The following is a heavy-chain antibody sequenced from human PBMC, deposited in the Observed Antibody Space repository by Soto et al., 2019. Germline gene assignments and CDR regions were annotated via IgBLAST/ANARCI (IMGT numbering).Heavy chain of an antibody. CDR2: ISASGAYT. V-gene: IGHV3-23*01. J-gene: IGHJ4*02. CDR1: GFTFSSYA. D-gene: IGHD6-6*01. CDR3: AKEVIAARPYYFDY. Sequence: PGGSLRFSCAASGFTFSSYAVSWARQTPGKGLEWVSTISASGAYTYYADSVKGRFTISRDNSKNTLYLQMRSLRAGDTATYYCAKEVIAARPYYFDYWGQGTLVTVSS.